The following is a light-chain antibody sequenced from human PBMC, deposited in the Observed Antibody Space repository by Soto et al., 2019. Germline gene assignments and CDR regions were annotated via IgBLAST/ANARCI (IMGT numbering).Light chain of an antibody. J-gene: IGLJ2*01. V-gene: IGLV2-14*01. CDR3: SSYTTSSTL. CDR1: SSDVGDYNH. Sequence: QSALTQPASVSGSPGQWITISCTGTSSDVGDYNHVSWYQQHPGKAPKLMIYDVSHRPSGISDRFSGSKSGNTASLTISGLQAEDEADYYCSSYTTSSTLFGGGTKLTAL. CDR2: DVS.